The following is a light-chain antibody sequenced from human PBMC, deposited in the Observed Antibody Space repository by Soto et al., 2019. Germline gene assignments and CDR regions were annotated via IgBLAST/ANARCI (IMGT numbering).Light chain of an antibody. CDR2: NNN. V-gene: IGLV1-44*01. CDR3: SAWAGSRDAWV. CDR1: SSNIGGHD. J-gene: IGLJ3*02. Sequence: QSVLTQPPSASGTPGQRVTISCSGSSSNIGGHDVYWYQQLAGTAPKLLMYNNNQRPSGVPNGFSGSRSGTSASLAISGLQAEDEADYYCSAWAGSRDAWVFGGGTQLTVL.